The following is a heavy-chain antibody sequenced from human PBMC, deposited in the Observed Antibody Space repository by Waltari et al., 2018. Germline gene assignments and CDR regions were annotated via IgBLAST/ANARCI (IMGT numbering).Heavy chain of an antibody. CDR3: AKVVRGVPRPYGMDV. CDR1: GFTVSSNY. J-gene: IGHJ6*02. V-gene: IGHV3-23*04. CDR2: ISVSGGST. Sequence: EVQLVESGGGLIQPGGSLRLSCAASGFTVSSNYMSWVRQAPGKGLEWVSAISVSGGSTYYADSVKGRFTISRDNSKNTLYLQMNSLRAEDTAVYYCAKVVRGVPRPYGMDVWGQGTTVTVSS. D-gene: IGHD3-10*01.